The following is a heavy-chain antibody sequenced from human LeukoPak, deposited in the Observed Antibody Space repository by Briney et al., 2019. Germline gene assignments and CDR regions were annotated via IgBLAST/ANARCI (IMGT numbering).Heavy chain of an antibody. Sequence: SETLSLTCTVSGGSISGYYWSWFRQPAGMGLEWIGRVYTSATTNYNPSLKSRVTMSIDTPKNQFSLKLTSVTAADTAVYYCARGFGHPWGQGTLVTVSS. V-gene: IGHV4-4*07. CDR3: ARGFGHP. D-gene: IGHD3-10*01. CDR1: GGSISGYY. CDR2: VYTSATT. J-gene: IGHJ5*02.